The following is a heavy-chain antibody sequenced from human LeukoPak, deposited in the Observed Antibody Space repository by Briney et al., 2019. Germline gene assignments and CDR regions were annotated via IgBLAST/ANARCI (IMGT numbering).Heavy chain of an antibody. D-gene: IGHD5-18*01. Sequence: GESLKISCKGSGYSFSSYWIGWVRQMPGKGLEWMGIIFPGDSDARYSPSFQGQVTISADKSISTASLQWSSLKASDTAMYYCARRGYSYDYFDYWGQGTLVTVSP. CDR1: GYSFSSYW. V-gene: IGHV5-51*01. CDR2: IFPGDSDA. CDR3: ARRGYSYDYFDY. J-gene: IGHJ4*02.